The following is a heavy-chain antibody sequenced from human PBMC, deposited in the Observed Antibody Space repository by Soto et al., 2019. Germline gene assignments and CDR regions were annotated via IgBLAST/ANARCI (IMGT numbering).Heavy chain of an antibody. V-gene: IGHV1-69*01. D-gene: IGHD3-10*01. CDR2: IIPLFGTT. CDR3: AAELGFGKLSVV. CDR1: GDTFKNCV. Sequence: QVQVVQSGVEVRRPGSSVKVSCKASGDTFKNCVISWVRQAPGQGLELMGGIIPLFGTTDFAQRLQGRLTIKTDESTTTAYMELSRLRSEDTATYYCAAELGFGKLSVVWGQGTTVVVSS. J-gene: IGHJ6*02.